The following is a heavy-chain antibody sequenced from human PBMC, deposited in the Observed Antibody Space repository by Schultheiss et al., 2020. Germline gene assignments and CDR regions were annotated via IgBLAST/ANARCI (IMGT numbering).Heavy chain of an antibody. CDR3: ARAVVTYYDILTGYLDY. Sequence: ASVKGSCKASGGTFTSYYMHWVRQAPGQGLEWMGIINPSGGSTSYAQKFQGRVTMTRDTSTSTVYMELSSLRSEDTAVYYCARAVVTYYDILTGYLDYWGQGTLVTVSS. D-gene: IGHD3-9*01. CDR2: INPSGGST. CDR1: GGTFTSYY. J-gene: IGHJ4*02. V-gene: IGHV1-46*01.